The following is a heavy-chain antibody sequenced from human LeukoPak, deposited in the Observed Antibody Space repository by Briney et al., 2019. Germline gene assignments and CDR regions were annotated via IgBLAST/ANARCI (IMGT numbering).Heavy chain of an antibody. J-gene: IGHJ4*02. D-gene: IGHD4-11*01. CDR1: GDSISRSTYY. CDR3: ARDPTRSGLDY. V-gene: IGHV4-39*07. Sequence: SETLSLTCTVSGDSISRSTYYWGWIRQPPGKGWEWIGSVYYSGNTYYNPSLKSRVTISVDTSKNQFSLKLSSVTAADTAVYYCARDPTRSGLDYWGQGTPVTVSS. CDR2: VYYSGNT.